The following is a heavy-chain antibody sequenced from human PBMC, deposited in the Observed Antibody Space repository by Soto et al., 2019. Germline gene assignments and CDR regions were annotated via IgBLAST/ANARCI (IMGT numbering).Heavy chain of an antibody. Sequence: SETLSLTCTVSGGSISSTNYFWGWIRQPPGKGLEWIGIIHYSGSTYYNPSLKSRITVSVDTSKNQFSLKLTSVTAADTAVYYCARQRDYYDTSGDSYFDYWGQGSLVTVS. D-gene: IGHD3-22*01. CDR1: GGSISSTNYF. CDR2: IHYSGST. V-gene: IGHV4-39*01. CDR3: ARQRDYYDTSGDSYFDY. J-gene: IGHJ4*02.